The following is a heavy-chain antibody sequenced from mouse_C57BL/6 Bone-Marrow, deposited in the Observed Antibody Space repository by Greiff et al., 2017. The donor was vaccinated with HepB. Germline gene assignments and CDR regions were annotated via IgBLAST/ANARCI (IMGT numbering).Heavy chain of an antibody. CDR1: GYTFTSYW. V-gene: IGHV1-69*01. CDR3: ARGSLPAY. J-gene: IGHJ3*01. Sequence: QVQLQQPGAELVMPGASVKLSCKASGYTFTSYWMHWVKQRPGQGLEWIGEIDPSDSYTNYNQKFKGKSTLTVDKSSSTASMQLSSLTSEDSAVYYCARGSLPAYWGQGTLVTVSA. CDR2: IDPSDSYT.